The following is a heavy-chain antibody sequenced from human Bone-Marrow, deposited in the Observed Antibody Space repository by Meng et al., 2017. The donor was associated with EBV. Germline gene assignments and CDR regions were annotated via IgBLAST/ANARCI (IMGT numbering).Heavy chain of an antibody. CDR3: ARQNSGYDSPFDY. D-gene: IGHD5-12*01. CDR1: GFTFSSYA. CDR2: ISYDGSNK. J-gene: IGHJ4*02. V-gene: IGHV3-30-3*01. Sequence: QVQLVESGXGVVQPGRSLRLAGAASGFTFSSYAMHWVRQAPGKGLEWVAVISYDGSNKYYADSVKGRFTISRDNSKNTLYLQMNSLRAEDTAVYYCARQNSGYDSPFDYWGQGTLVTVSS.